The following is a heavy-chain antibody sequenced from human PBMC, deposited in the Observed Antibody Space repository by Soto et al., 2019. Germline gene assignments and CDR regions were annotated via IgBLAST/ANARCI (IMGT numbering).Heavy chain of an antibody. CDR2: INHSGST. D-gene: IGHD3-10*01. Sequence: SETLSLTCAVSGGSFSGYYWSWIRQPPGKGLEWIGEINHSGSTNYNPSLKSRVTISVDTSKNQFSLKLSSVTAADTAVYYCARGQPITMVRGVISFPSSFMDVWGKGTTVTVSS. CDR3: ARGQPITMVRGVISFPSSFMDV. J-gene: IGHJ6*03. V-gene: IGHV4-34*01. CDR1: GGSFSGYY.